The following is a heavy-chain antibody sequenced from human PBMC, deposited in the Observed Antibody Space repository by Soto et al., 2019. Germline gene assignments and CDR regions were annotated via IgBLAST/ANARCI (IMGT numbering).Heavy chain of an antibody. Sequence: ASVKVSCKASGDTFTDYYIHWVRQAPGQGLEWMGWISAYNGNTNYAQKFQGRVTMTTDTSTSTAYMELRSLRSDDTALYYCARNEHVFDYWGQGTLVTVSS. CDR2: ISAYNGNT. CDR1: GDTFTDYY. V-gene: IGHV1-18*04. CDR3: ARNEHVFDY. D-gene: IGHD1-1*01. J-gene: IGHJ4*02.